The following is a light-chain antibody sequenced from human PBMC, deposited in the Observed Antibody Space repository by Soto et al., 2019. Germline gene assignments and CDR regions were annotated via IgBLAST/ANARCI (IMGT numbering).Light chain of an antibody. Sequence: DIQMTQSPSTLSAFVGDRVTITCRASQSISTSLAWYQQKPGKAPKLLIYLASTLQSGVPTRFSGSGSATEFTLSINSLQPDDFATYYCQQYGSYPRTFGQGTKV. CDR3: QQYGSYPRT. CDR2: LAS. J-gene: IGKJ1*01. V-gene: IGKV1-5*03. CDR1: QSISTS.